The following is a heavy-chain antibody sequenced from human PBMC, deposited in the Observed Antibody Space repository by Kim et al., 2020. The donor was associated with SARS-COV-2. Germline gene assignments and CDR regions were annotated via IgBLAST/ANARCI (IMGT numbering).Heavy chain of an antibody. V-gene: IGHV3-23*01. D-gene: IGHD5-12*01. CDR3: AKPIGYSGYDSPTIDY. J-gene: IGHJ4*02. Sequence: SVKRRLTISRDNSKNTLYLQMNSLRAEDTAVYYCAKPIGYSGYDSPTIDYWGKGTLVTVSS.